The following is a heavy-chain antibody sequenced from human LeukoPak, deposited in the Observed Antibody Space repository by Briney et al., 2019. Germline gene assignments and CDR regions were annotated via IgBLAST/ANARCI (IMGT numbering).Heavy chain of an antibody. D-gene: IGHD3-3*01. J-gene: IGHJ4*02. CDR3: ARPPYYDFWNGYYPDY. V-gene: IGHV3-11*04. CDR1: GFTFSDYY. CDR2: ISSSGSTI. Sequence: PGGSLRLSCAASGFTFSDYYMSWIRQAPGKGLEWVSYISSSGSTIYYADSVKGRFTISRDNAKNSLYLQMNSLRAEDTAVYYCARPPYYDFWNGYYPDYWGQGTLVTVSS.